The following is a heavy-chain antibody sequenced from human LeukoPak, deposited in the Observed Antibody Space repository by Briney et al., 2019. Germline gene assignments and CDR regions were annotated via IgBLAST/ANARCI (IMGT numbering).Heavy chain of an antibody. CDR2: ISGSAGST. Sequence: PGGSLRLSCAASGFTFSTYAMSWVRQAPGKGLECVSSISGSAGSTSYADSVKGRFTISRDNSKNTLYLQMSSLRAEDTAVYYCAKALYGGFNYWGQGTLVTVSS. CDR3: AKALYGGFNY. D-gene: IGHD3-3*01. V-gene: IGHV3-23*01. CDR1: GFTFSTYA. J-gene: IGHJ4*02.